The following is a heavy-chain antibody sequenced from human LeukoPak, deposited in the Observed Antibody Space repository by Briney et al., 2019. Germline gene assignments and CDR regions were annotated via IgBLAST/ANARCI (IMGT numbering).Heavy chain of an antibody. CDR1: GGSFSGYY. V-gene: IGHV4-34*01. J-gene: IGHJ5*02. CDR2: INQSGST. Sequence: SETLSLTCAVYGGSFSGYYWSWIRQPPGQGLEWMGEINQSGSTNYNPSLKSRGTISVETSKNQFSLKLSSVPAADTAVYYCARGYYDYVWGSYRSRVDPWGQGTLVTVSS. D-gene: IGHD3-16*02. CDR3: ARGYYDYVWGSYRSRVDP.